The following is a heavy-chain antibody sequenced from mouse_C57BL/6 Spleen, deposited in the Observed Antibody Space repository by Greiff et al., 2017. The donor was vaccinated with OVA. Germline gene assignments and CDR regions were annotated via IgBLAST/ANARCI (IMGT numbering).Heavy chain of an antibody. CDR2: ISSGSSTI. J-gene: IGHJ2*01. CDR1: GFTFSDYG. D-gene: IGHD2-4*01. Sequence: VQLKESGGGLVKPGGSLKLSCAASGFTFSDYGMHWVRQAPEKVLEWVAYISSGSSTIYYADTVKGRFTISRDNAKNTLFLQMTSLRSEDTAMYYCARYDYYFDYWGQGTTLTVSS. V-gene: IGHV5-17*01. CDR3: ARYDYYFDY.